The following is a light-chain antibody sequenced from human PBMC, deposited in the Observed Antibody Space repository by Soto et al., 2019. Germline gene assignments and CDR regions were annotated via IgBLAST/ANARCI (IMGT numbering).Light chain of an antibody. J-gene: IGLJ2*01. V-gene: IGLV2-8*01. CDR3: SSYAGSNAVV. CDR1: SSDVGGYNY. Sequence: QSALTQPPSASGSPGQSVTISCTGTSSDVGGYNYVSWYQQHPGNAPKLMIYEVSKRPSGVPGRFSGSKSGNTASLTVSGLQAEDEADYYCSSYAGSNAVVFGGGTKLTVL. CDR2: EVS.